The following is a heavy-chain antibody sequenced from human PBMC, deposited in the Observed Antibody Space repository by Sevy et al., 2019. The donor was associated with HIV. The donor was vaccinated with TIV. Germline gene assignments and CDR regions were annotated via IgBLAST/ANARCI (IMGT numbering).Heavy chain of an antibody. CDR2: ISYDGSNK. V-gene: IGHV3-30-3*01. D-gene: IGHD2-15*01. CDR3: ARDGPPGQYCSGGSCYQLGGYFDY. CDR1: GFTFSSYA. Sequence: GGSLRLSCAASGFTFSSYAMHWVRQAPGKGLEWVAVISYDGSNKYYADSVKGRFTISRDNSKNTMYLQMNSLRAEDKAVYYCARDGPPGQYCSGGSCYQLGGYFDYWGQGTLVTVSS. J-gene: IGHJ4*02.